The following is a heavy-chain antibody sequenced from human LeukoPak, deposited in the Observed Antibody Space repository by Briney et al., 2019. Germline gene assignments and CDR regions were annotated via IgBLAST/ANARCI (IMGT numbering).Heavy chain of an antibody. CDR3: AREYQLLSSYYYYMDV. V-gene: IGHV3-21*01. Sequence: GGSLRLSCAASGSTFSSYSMNWVRQAPGKGLEWVSSISSSSSYIYYADSVKGRFTISRDNAKNSLYLQMNSLRAEDTAVYYCAREYQLLSSYYYYMDVWGKGTTVTVSS. D-gene: IGHD2-2*01. CDR2: ISSSSSYI. CDR1: GSTFSSYS. J-gene: IGHJ6*03.